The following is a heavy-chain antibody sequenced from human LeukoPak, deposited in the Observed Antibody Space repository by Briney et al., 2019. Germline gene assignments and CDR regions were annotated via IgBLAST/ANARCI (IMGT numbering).Heavy chain of an antibody. V-gene: IGHV3-48*02. J-gene: IGHJ5*02. Sequence: GGSLRLSCAASGFTFSSYSMNWVRQAPGKGLEWVSYISSYSSIIYYADSVKGRFTISRENAKNSLYLQMNSLRDEDTAVYYCARGGSWNEDWFDPWGQGTLVTVSS. CDR3: ARGGSWNEDWFDP. D-gene: IGHD1-1*01. CDR1: GFTFSSYS. CDR2: ISSYSSII.